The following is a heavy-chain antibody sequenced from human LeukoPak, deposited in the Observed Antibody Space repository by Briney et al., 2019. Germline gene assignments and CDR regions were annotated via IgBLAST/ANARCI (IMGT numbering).Heavy chain of an antibody. CDR1: GASITSYY. D-gene: IGHD3-10*01. J-gene: IGHJ4*02. V-gene: IGHV4-59*01. CDR2: IYYSGNT. Sequence: SETLSLTCTVSGASITSYYWSWIRQPPGERLEWIAYIYYSGNTNYNPSLRSRVTISVDMSKNQFSLRLSSVTAADTAVYYCATGDSGSYHDYWGQGTLVTVSS. CDR3: ATGDSGSYHDY.